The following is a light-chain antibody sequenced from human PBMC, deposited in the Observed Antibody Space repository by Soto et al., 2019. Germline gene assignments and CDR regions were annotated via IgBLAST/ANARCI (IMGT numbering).Light chain of an antibody. CDR1: QSVSSNS. CDR3: HQYGSAPRT. J-gene: IGKJ1*01. V-gene: IGKV3-20*01. Sequence: EIVLTQSPDTLSLSPGETASLSCRASQSVSSNSLAWFQQTPGQAPRLLMYGASIRATGVPDRFSGSGSGTDFSLTIGNLRAEDFGVYFCHQYGSAPRTFGQGSKVEIK. CDR2: GAS.